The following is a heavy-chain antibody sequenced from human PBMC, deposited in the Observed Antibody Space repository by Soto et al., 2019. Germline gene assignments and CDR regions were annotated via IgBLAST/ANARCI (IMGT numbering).Heavy chain of an antibody. V-gene: IGHV3-23*01. Sequence: PGGSLRLSCAVSGLTFSNHALSWVRQAPGKGLEWVSAISGSGDSTYYADSVKGRFTISRDNSKNTLYLQMNSLRAEDTAVYFCVRDQDSRGYSVFNLWGQGAQVTVSS. D-gene: IGHD3-22*01. CDR2: ISGSGDST. CDR3: VRDQDSRGYSVFNL. J-gene: IGHJ5*02. CDR1: GLTFSNHA.